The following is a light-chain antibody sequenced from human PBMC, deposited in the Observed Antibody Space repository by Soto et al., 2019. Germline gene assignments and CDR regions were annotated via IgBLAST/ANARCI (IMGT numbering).Light chain of an antibody. CDR3: LQDYSYPRT. J-gene: IGKJ1*01. CDR2: ASS. V-gene: IGKV1-6*01. Sequence: AILMTQSPSSLSASVGDRVTITCRASQGIRNELAWYQQRPGRAPNLLIYASSNLQTGVPSRFRGSGSGTDFTLTISSLQPEDFATYYCLQDYSYPRTFGQGTKVEV. CDR1: QGIRNE.